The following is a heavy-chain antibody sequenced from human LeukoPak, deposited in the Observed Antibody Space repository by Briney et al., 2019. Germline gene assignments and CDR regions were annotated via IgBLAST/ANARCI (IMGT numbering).Heavy chain of an antibody. V-gene: IGHV1-2*02. CDR3: AREEVDYGATFAH. CDR2: INPKSGGT. CDR1: GYTFTVYY. J-gene: IGHJ4*02. Sequence: ASVKVSCKASGYTFTVYYIHWVRQAPGQGLEWMGWINPKSGGTDFAQKFQGRVTMTRDTSISTAYMELSRLRSDDTAVYYCAREEVDYGATFAHWGQGTLVTVSS. D-gene: IGHD4-17*01.